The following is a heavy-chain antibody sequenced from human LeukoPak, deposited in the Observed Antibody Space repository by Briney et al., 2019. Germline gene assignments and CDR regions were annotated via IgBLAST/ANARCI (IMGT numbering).Heavy chain of an antibody. V-gene: IGHV4-59*01. D-gene: IGHD3-22*01. CDR2: IYYSGST. CDR3: ARPLGNGYSYWYFDL. CDR1: GGSISSYY. J-gene: IGHJ2*01. Sequence: SETLSLTCTVSGGSISSYYWNWIRQPPGKGLEWIGYIYYSGSTDYNPSLRSRVTISLDASKNQISLKLTSVTAADTAVYYCARPLGNGYSYWYFDLWGRGTLVTVSS.